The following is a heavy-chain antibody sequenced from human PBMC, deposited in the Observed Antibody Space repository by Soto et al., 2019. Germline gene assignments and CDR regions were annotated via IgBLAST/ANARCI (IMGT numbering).Heavy chain of an antibody. Sequence: SETLSLTCNVSGGSIDRSNYYWDWLRPPPGKGLEWIGTTYYNGNAYYNPSLKSRVSMSVDTSKNQFSLKLVSVTAADTAVYYCARHFVAVVIKGWGYWGQGTLVTVS. V-gene: IGHV4-39*01. CDR3: ARHFVAVVIKGWGY. J-gene: IGHJ4*02. CDR2: TYYNGNA. CDR1: GGSIDRSNYY. D-gene: IGHD3-10*01.